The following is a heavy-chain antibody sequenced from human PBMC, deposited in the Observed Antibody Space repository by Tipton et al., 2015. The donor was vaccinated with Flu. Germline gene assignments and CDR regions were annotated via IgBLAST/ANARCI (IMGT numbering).Heavy chain of an antibody. CDR3: ARGGYRGYSGSSRPYYFDY. CDR1: GGSISSYY. CDR2: IYYSGST. Sequence: TLSLTCTVPGGSISSYYWSWIRQPPGKGLERIGYIYYSGSTNYKPSLKSRVTISVDTSKNQFSLKLSSVTAADTAVYYCARGGYRGYSGSSRPYYFDYWGQGTLVTVSS. D-gene: IGHD6-6*01. J-gene: IGHJ4*02. V-gene: IGHV4-59*01.